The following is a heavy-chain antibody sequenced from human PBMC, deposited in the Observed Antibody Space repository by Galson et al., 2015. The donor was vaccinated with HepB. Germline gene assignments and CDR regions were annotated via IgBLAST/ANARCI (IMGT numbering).Heavy chain of an antibody. Sequence: QSGAEVKKPGESLKISCKGSGYSFTSYWIGWVRQMPGEGLEWMGIIYPGDSDTRYSPSFQGQVTISADKSISTAYLQWSSLKASETAMYYCARLGYDSWGGFYEFVPWGQGTLVAVSS. CDR3: ARLGYDSWGGFYEFVP. CDR2: IYPGDSDT. D-gene: IGHD3-3*01. V-gene: IGHV5-51*01. CDR1: GYSFTSYW. J-gene: IGHJ5*02.